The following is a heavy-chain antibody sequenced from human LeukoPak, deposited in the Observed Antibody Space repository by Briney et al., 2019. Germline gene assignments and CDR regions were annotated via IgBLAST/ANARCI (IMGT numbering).Heavy chain of an antibody. CDR2: ISAYNGNT. D-gene: IGHD2-2*01. Sequence: APVRAFGTASRYTVTSYGISWVRQAPGHGREGRGGISAYNGNTNYAQKLQGRVTMTTDTSTSTAYMELRSLRSDDTAVYYCAAYCRSTSCYGGDLDYWGQGTLVTVSS. CDR3: AAYCRSTSCYGGDLDY. J-gene: IGHJ4*02. CDR1: RYTVTSYG. V-gene: IGHV1-18*01.